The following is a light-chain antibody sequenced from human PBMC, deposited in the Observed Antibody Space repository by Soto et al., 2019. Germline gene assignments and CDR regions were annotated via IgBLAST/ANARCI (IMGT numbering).Light chain of an antibody. Sequence: QSAVAQPRWVSGSPGQAVTISCNGTSSDVGGYNYVSWYQQHPGKAPKLMIYDVSKRPSGVPDRFSGSKSGNTASLTISGLQAEDEADYYCCSYAGSYSYVFGTGTKVTAL. J-gene: IGLJ1*01. V-gene: IGLV2-11*01. CDR3: CSYAGSYSYV. CDR1: SSDVGGYNY. CDR2: DVS.